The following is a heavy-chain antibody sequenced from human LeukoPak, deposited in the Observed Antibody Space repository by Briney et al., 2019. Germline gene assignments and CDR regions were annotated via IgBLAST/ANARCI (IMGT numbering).Heavy chain of an antibody. J-gene: IGHJ5*02. CDR2: IRYDGSNK. CDR3: AKDFDKGGYSYENWFDP. CDR1: GFTFSNYG. V-gene: IGHV3-30*02. Sequence: GGSLRLSCAASGFTFSNYGMHWVRQAPGKGLEWVAFIRYDGSNKYYADSVKGRFTISRDNSKNTLYLQMNSLRAEDTAEYYCAKDFDKGGYSYENWFDPWGQGTLVTVSS. D-gene: IGHD5-18*01.